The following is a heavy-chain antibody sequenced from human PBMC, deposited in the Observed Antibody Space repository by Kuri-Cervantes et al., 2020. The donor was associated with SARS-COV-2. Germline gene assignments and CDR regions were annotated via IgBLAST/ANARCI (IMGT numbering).Heavy chain of an antibody. D-gene: IGHD3-16*01. J-gene: IGHJ5*02. Sequence: SETMSLTCTVAGGSISSSSYYWGWIRQPPGKGLEWIGSIYYSGSTYYNLSLKSRVTISVDTSKNQFSLKLSSVTAADTAVYYCARDGVGGLNWFDPWGQGTLVTVSS. CDR2: IYYSGST. CDR1: GGSISSSSYY. CDR3: ARDGVGGLNWFDP. V-gene: IGHV4-39*02.